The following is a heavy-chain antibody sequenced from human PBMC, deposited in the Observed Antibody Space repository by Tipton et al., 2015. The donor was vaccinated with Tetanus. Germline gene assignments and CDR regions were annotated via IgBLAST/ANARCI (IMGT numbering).Heavy chain of an antibody. D-gene: IGHD1-1*01. J-gene: IGHJ4*02. Sequence: QVQLVQSGAEVKKPGASVKVSRKASGYTFTSFGINWVRQAPGQGLEWMGWINTDKGSTNYAQNLQGRVIMTTDTSTLTAYMELRSLRSDDTAVYYCARGGTMDYWGQGTLVTVSA. CDR2: INTDKGST. V-gene: IGHV1-18*01. CDR1: GYTFTSFG. CDR3: ARGGTMDY.